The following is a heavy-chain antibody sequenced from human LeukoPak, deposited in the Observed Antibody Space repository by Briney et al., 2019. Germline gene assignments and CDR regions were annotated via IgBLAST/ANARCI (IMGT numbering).Heavy chain of an antibody. D-gene: IGHD2-21*01. CDR2: INHSGST. V-gene: IGHV4-34*01. Sequence: PSETLSLTCAVYGASFSGYYWSWIRQPPGKWLEWIVEINHSGSTNYNPSLKSRATISVDTSNNQFSLKLTSVTPTDPACYYCARRRWRHIVVVTSYFDYWGQGTLVTVSS. CDR3: ARRRWRHIVVVTSYFDY. CDR1: GASFSGYY. J-gene: IGHJ4*02.